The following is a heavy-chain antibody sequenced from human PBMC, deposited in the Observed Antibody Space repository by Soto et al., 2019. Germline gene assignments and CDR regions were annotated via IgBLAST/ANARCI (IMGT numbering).Heavy chain of an antibody. V-gene: IGHV1-18*04. D-gene: IGHD3-22*01. CDR2: ISGYNGNT. CDR3: ARVDYYDSSGYYGY. CDR1: GYTFTIYG. Sequence: QVQLVQSGAEVKKPGASVKVSCTASGYTFTIYGISWVRRAPGQGLEWMGWISGYNGNTDYAQNLQDRVTLTTDASTSSVYMELRSRRSDDTAVYYCARVDYYDSSGYYGYWVQGTLITVSS. J-gene: IGHJ4*02.